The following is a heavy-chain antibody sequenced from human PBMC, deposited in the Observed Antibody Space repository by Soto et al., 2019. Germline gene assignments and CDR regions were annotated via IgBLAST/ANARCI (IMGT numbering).Heavy chain of an antibody. J-gene: IGHJ4*02. Sequence: ASVKVSCKASGYTFTSYYMHWVRQAPGQGLEWMGIINPSGGSTSYAQKFQGRVTMTRDTSTSTVYMELSSLRSEDTAVYYCAREWLADCSSTSCSEQGLYYWGQGTLVTVSS. CDR1: GYTFTSYY. CDR2: INPSGGST. V-gene: IGHV1-46*03. CDR3: AREWLADCSSTSCSEQGLYY. D-gene: IGHD2-2*01.